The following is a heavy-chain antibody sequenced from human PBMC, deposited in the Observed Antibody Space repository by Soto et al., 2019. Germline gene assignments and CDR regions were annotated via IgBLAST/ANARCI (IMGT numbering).Heavy chain of an antibody. V-gene: IGHV1-3*01. J-gene: IGHJ4*02. D-gene: IGHD3-10*01. Sequence: QVQLLQSGAEVKEPGASVKVSCKASGYTFTSYVIHWVRQAPGQRLEWMGWSNAGNGKTKYSQDLQGRVTFTRDTSANTAYMDLSSLRSEDTAVYYCARDSRNRYGLYYFDYWGPGTLVTVSS. CDR1: GYTFTSYV. CDR3: ARDSRNRYGLYYFDY. CDR2: SNAGNGKT.